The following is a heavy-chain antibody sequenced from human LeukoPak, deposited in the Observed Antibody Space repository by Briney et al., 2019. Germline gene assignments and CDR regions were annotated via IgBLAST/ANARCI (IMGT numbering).Heavy chain of an antibody. V-gene: IGHV4-4*09. CDR3: ARVGTVTTPTFDY. Sequence: SETLSLTCTVSGGSISSYYWSWIRQPPGKGLEWIGYIYTSGSTNYNPPLKSRVTISVDTSKNQFSLKLSSVTAADTAVYYCARVGTVTTPTFDYWGQGTLVTVSS. CDR1: GGSISSYY. CDR2: IYTSGST. D-gene: IGHD4-11*01. J-gene: IGHJ4*02.